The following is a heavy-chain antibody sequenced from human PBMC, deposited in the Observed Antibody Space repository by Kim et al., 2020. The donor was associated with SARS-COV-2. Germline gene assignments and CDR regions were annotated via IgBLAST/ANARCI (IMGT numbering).Heavy chain of an antibody. CDR1: GGTFSSYA. J-gene: IGHJ4*02. Sequence: SVKVSCKASGGTFSSYAISWVRQAPGQGLEWMGGIIPIFGTANYAQKFQGRVTITADESTSTAYMELSSLRSEDTAVYYCARDISDGGYVALDYWGQGTLVPVSS. V-gene: IGHV1-69*13. D-gene: IGHD5-12*01. CDR2: IIPIFGTA. CDR3: ARDISDGGYVALDY.